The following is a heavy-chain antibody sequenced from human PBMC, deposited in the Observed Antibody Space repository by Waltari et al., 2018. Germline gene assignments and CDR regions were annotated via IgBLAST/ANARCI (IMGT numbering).Heavy chain of an antibody. J-gene: IGHJ4*02. CDR1: GFTFSDYW. Sequence: EVQLVESGGGLVQPGGSLRLSCVASGFTFSDYWMHWVRQAPGKGLMWVSRIDSDGRTTNYADSVKGRFTISRDNAKNTAYLQINSLRAEDTAVYYCASGYYYSVFDSWGQGTLVTVSS. V-gene: IGHV3-74*01. D-gene: IGHD3-22*01. CDR3: ASGYYYSVFDS. CDR2: IDSDGRTT.